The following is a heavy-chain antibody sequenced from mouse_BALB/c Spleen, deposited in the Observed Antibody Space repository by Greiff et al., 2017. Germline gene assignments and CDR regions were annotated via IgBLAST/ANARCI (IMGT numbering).Heavy chain of an antibody. Sequence: EVKVVESGGGLVKPGGSLKLSCAASGFTFSDYYMYWVRQTPEKRLEWVATISDGGSYTYYPDSVKGRFTISRDNAKNNLYLQMSSLKSEDTAMYYCARALAYHAMDYWGQGTSVTVSS. V-gene: IGHV5-4*02. J-gene: IGHJ4*01. CDR2: ISDGGSYT. CDR3: ARALAYHAMDY. CDR1: GFTFSDYY.